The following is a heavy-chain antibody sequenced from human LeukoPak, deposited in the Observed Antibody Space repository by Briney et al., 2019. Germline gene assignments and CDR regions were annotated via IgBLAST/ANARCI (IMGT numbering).Heavy chain of an antibody. CDR2: TNAGNGNP. J-gene: IGHJ6*02. CDR3: AREHDSLSGYCMDV. Sequence: ASVKVSCKTSGFTFTTYAIQWVRHPQAQRLERMGWTNAGNGNPKYSQNFQGRVPITRDTSASNAYMELSSLRSEDTAVYYCAREHDSLSGYCMDVCGQGTTVTVSS. CDR1: GFTFTTYA. V-gene: IGHV1-3*01. D-gene: IGHD3-3*01.